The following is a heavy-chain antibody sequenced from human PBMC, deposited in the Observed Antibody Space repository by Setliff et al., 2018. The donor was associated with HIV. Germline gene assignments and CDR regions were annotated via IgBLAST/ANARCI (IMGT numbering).Heavy chain of an antibody. CDR2: IYYSGNT. J-gene: IGHJ4*02. D-gene: IGHD5-18*01. V-gene: IGHV4-59*01. CDR3: ARSPGVDTNMAFDY. Sequence: SETLSLTCTVSGGSIINNFWSWIRLPPGKGLDYIGYIYYSGNTDYNPSLKSRVTISVDTSRNQFSLKLSSVTAADTAVYYCARSPGVDTNMAFDYWGQGMRVTVSS. CDR1: GGSIINNF.